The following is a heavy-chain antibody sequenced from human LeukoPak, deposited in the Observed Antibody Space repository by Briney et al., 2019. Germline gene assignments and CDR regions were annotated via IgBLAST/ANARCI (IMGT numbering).Heavy chain of an antibody. D-gene: IGHD6-19*01. CDR3: VTRTGYSSGWPHFDY. Sequence: ASVKVSCKASGYTFTSYGISWVRQAPGQGLEWMGWISAYNGNTNYAQKLQGRVTMTTDTSTSTAYMELRSLRSDDTAVYYCVTRTGYSSGWPHFDYWGQGTLVTVSS. CDR2: ISAYNGNT. V-gene: IGHV1-18*01. CDR1: GYTFTSYG. J-gene: IGHJ4*02.